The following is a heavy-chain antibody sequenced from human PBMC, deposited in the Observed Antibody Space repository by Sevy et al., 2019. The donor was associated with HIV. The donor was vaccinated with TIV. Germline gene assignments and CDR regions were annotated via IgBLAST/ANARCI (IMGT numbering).Heavy chain of an antibody. CDR1: GFAFSSYS. D-gene: IGHD3-22*01. Sequence: GGSLRLSCAASGFAFSSYSMNWVGQAPGKGLEWVSSISSSSSYIYYADSVKGRFTISRDNAKNSLYLQMNSLRAEDTAVYYCARGGLMIVVEDWFDPWGQGTLVTVSS. V-gene: IGHV3-21*01. CDR3: ARGGLMIVVEDWFDP. CDR2: ISSSSSYI. J-gene: IGHJ5*02.